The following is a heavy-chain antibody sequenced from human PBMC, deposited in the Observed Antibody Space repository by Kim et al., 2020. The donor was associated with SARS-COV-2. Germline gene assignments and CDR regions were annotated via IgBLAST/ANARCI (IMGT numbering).Heavy chain of an antibody. CDR3: ARSWDY. CDR2: NPNSGGT. V-gene: IGHV1-2*02. Sequence: NPNSGGTNYAQKFQGRVTMTRDTSISTAYMELSRLRSDDPAVYYWARSWDYWGQGTLVTVSS. J-gene: IGHJ4*02.